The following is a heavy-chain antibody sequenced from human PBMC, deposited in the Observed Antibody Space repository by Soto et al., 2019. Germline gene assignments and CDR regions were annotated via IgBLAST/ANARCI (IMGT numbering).Heavy chain of an antibody. CDR2: INHSGST. J-gene: IGHJ6*02. V-gene: IGHV4-34*01. D-gene: IGHD6-19*01. CDR3: ARGRRRQWLENHYYGMDV. Sequence: CLTNGVDEGYCRGYDGSWISQPPGKGLEWIGEINHSGSTNYNPSLKSRVTISVDTSKNQFSLKLSSVTAADTAVYYCARGRRRQWLENHYYGMDVWGQGTTVTVSS. CDR1: EGYCRGYD.